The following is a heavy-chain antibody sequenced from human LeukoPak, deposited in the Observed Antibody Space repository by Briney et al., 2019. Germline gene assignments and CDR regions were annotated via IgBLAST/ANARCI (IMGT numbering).Heavy chain of an antibody. CDR1: GFTFNNYW. CDR2: ISYDGSNK. D-gene: IGHD6-13*01. CDR3: AKVAARRPQQSITYYYYMDV. Sequence: GGSLRLSCAASGFTFNNYWMNWVRQAPGKGLEWVAVISYDGSNKYYADSVKGRFTISRDNSKNTLYLQMNSLRAEDTAVYYCAKVAARRPQQSITYYYYMDVWGKGTTVTVSS. J-gene: IGHJ6*03. V-gene: IGHV3-30*18.